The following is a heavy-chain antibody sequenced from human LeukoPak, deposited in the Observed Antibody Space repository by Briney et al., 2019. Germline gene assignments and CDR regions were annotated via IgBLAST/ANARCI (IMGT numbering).Heavy chain of an antibody. CDR3: ARQYYDSSGYYGY. CDR1: GGSISSNNW. J-gene: IGHJ4*02. V-gene: IGHV4-4*02. CDR2: IYHSGTS. Sequence: NPSETLSLTCAVSGGSISSNNWWNWVRQPPGKGLEWIGEIYHSGTSNYNPSLKSRVTISLDKSKNQFSLKLSSVTAADTAVYYCARQYYDSSGYYGYWGQGTLVTVSS. D-gene: IGHD3-22*01.